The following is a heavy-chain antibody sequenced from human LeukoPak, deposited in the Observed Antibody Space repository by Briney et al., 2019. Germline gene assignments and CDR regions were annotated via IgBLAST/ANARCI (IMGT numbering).Heavy chain of an antibody. J-gene: IGHJ4*02. CDR2: INHSGSV. V-gene: IGHV4-34*01. Sequence: PSETLSLTCAVDGGSISGYYWSWVRQPPGEGLEWIGEINHSGSVNYNPSLKSRVTITVDTSKNQFSLKLSSVTAADTAMYSCARGIYGDYYFDHWGQGTPVTV. CDR1: GGSISGYY. D-gene: IGHD4-17*01. CDR3: ARGIYGDYYFDH.